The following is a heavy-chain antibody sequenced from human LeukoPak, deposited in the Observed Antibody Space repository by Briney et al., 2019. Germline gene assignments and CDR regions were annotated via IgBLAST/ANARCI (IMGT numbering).Heavy chain of an antibody. CDR1: GFHFSSYG. Sequence: TGGSLRLSCAASGFHFSSYGMHWVRQAPGKGLEWVAVIWNDGSKQYYEDSVKGRFTISRDSSKNTLYLQMNSLRAEDTAMYYCARSRGGSSSGEGDNFDLWGQGTVVIVSS. V-gene: IGHV3-33*01. CDR2: IWNDGSKQ. J-gene: IGHJ4*02. CDR3: ARSRGGSSSGEGDNFDL. D-gene: IGHD6-6*01.